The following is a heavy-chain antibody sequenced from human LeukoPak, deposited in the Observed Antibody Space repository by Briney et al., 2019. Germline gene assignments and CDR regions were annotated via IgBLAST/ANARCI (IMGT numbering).Heavy chain of an antibody. CDR2: ISYDGGNK. J-gene: IGHJ4*02. D-gene: IGHD5-24*01. V-gene: IGHV3-30-3*01. CDR3: ARSSSRDGYSRIDY. CDR1: GFSFTNYG. Sequence: GRSLSLSCAASGFSFTNYGLHWVRQAPGKGLEWVAVISYDGGNKYADSVKGRFTISRDNSNNTLYLQMNSLRVEDTAMYYCARSSSRDGYSRIDYWGQGTLVTVSS.